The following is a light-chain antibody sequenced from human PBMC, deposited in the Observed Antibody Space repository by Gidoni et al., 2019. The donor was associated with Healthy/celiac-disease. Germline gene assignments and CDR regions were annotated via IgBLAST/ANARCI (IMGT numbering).Light chain of an antibody. V-gene: IGLV1-47*01. CDR2: RNN. J-gene: IGLJ2*01. Sequence: QSVLTQPPPASGTPGQRVTTSCSGSSSNIGSNFVYWYQQLPGTAPNLLIRRNNQRPSGVPGRFSGTKSGTSASLTIGGLRSEDEADYYCAAWDDSLSVVFGGGTKLTVL. CDR3: AAWDDSLSVV. CDR1: SSNIGSNF.